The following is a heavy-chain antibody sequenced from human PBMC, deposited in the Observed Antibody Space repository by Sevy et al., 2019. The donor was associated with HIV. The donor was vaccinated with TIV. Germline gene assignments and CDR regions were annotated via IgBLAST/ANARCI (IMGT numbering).Heavy chain of an antibody. CDR1: GGSISSSSQF. Sequence: SETLSLTCTVSGGSISSSSQFWAWIRQSPGKGLEWIGNVYNSGTTEYNPSLKSRITISVDTSKNKFSLKLTSVTAADTAVYYCAREHYDSRGGDAFDIWGQGTMVTVSS. CDR3: AREHYDSRGGDAFDI. J-gene: IGHJ3*02. CDR2: VYNSGTT. D-gene: IGHD3-22*01. V-gene: IGHV4-39*02.